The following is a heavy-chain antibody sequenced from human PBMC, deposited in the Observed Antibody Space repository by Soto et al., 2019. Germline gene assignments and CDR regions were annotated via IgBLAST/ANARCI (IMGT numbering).Heavy chain of an antibody. J-gene: IGHJ4*02. V-gene: IGHV1-3*01. CDR2: INAGNGNT. Sequence: GASVKVSCKASGYTFTSYAMHWVRQAPGQRLEWTGWINAGNGNTKYSQKFQGRVTITRDTSASTAYMELSSLRSEDTAVYYCARGLGLYYFDYWGQGTLVTVSS. CDR3: ARGLGLYYFDY. D-gene: IGHD1-26*01. CDR1: GYTFTSYA.